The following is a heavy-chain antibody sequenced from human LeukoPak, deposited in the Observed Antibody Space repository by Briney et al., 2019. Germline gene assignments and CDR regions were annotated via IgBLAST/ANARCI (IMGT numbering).Heavy chain of an antibody. D-gene: IGHD1-26*01. V-gene: IGHV3-15*01. J-gene: IGHJ3*02. CDR3: TTEDLGATDLDAFDI. CDR1: GFTFSNAW. Sequence: GGSLRLTCAASGFTFSNAWMSWVRQAPGKGLEWVGRIKSKTDGGTTDYAAPVEGRFTISRDDSKNTLYLQMNSLKTEDTAVYYCTTEDLGATDLDAFDIWGQGTMVTVSS. CDR2: IKSKTDGGTT.